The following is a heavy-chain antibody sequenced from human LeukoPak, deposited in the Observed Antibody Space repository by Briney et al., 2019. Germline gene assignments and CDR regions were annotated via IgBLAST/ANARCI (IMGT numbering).Heavy chain of an antibody. V-gene: IGHV3-21*01. J-gene: IGHJ4*02. CDR1: GFTFSTYT. D-gene: IGHD6-19*01. CDR2: ISSSNLHI. CDR3: ARRLAGYYFDS. Sequence: GGSLRLSCPASGFTFSTYTINWFRHAPANGLECVSTISSSNLHIYYADSVKGRFTISRDNAKHSLYLKMNSLRAEDTAVYYCARRLAGYYFDSWGEGTLVTVSS.